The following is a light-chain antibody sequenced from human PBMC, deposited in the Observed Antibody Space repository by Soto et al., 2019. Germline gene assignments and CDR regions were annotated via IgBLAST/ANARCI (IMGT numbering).Light chain of an antibody. J-gene: IGLJ3*02. CDR2: SNN. CDR1: SSNIGSNT. Sequence: QSVLTQPPSASGTPGQRVTISCSGSSSNIGSNTVNWYQQLPGTAPKLLIYSNNQRPSGVPDRFSGSKSGTSASLAISGLQSEDEADYSCAAWDASLNGLVFGGGTKLTVL. V-gene: IGLV1-44*01. CDR3: AAWDASLNGLV.